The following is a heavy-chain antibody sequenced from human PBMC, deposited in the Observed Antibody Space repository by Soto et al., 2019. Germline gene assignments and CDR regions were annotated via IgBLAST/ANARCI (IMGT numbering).Heavy chain of an antibody. CDR1: GRSISSSSYS. J-gene: IGHJ4*02. V-gene: IGHV4-39*01. Sequence: PSETRSLTCTVPGRSISSSSYSWGWIRQPPGTGLEWIGSIYYSGSTYYNPSLKSRVTISVDTSKNQFSLKLSSVTAAYTAVYYCARHGKQLDPYYFDYWGQGTLVTVSS. CDR2: IYYSGST. D-gene: IGHD6-6*01. CDR3: ARHGKQLDPYYFDY.